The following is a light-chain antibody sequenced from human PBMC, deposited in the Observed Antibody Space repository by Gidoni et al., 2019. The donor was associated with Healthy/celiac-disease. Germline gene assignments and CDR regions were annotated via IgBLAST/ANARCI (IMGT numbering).Light chain of an antibody. J-gene: IGKJ3*01. Sequence: ELVLTQSPATLSLSPGERATLSGRASQSVSSYLAWYQQKPGQAPRLLIYDASNRATGIPARFSGSGSGTDFTLIISSPEPEDFAVYYCQQRSNWPPLFTFXPXTKVDIK. CDR3: QQRSNWPPLFT. CDR1: QSVSSY. V-gene: IGKV3-11*01. CDR2: DAS.